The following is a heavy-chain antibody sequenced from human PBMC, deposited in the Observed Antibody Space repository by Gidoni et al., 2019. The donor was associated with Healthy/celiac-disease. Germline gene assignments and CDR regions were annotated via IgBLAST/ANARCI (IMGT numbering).Heavy chain of an antibody. J-gene: IGHJ3*02. CDR2: IYHSGST. CDR3: ASTRYYYDSSGYYHSAFDI. CDR1: GGSISSGGYS. V-gene: IGHV4-30-2*01. Sequence: QLQLQESGSGLVKPSQTLSLTCAVSGGSISSGGYSWSWIRQPPGKGLEWIGYIYHSGSTYYNPSLKSRVTISVDRSKNQFSLKLSSVTAADTAVYYCASTRYYYDSSGYYHSAFDIWGQGTMVTVSS. D-gene: IGHD3-22*01.